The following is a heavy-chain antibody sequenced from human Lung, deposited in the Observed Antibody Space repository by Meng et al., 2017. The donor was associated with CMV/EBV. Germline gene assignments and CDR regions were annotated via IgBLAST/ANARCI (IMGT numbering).Heavy chain of an antibody. Sequence: ASVKVSXKASGYSFTSYHMHWVRQAPGQGLEWMGMINPGGSTIYAQKFQGRVTMPRDTSTSTVYMELKSLRSEDTAVYYCVVNLGDFSNYASSFDYWGQGTLVTSPQ. CDR2: INPGGST. V-gene: IGHV1-46*01. J-gene: IGHJ4*02. CDR1: GYSFTSYH. D-gene: IGHD4-11*01. CDR3: VVNLGDFSNYASSFDY.